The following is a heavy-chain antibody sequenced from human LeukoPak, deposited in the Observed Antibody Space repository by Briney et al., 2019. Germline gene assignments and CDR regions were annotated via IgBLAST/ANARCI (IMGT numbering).Heavy chain of an antibody. D-gene: IGHD3-9*01. CDR2: INPDSGDT. J-gene: IGHJ4*02. CDR1: GYIFTGYY. V-gene: IGHV1-2*02. Sequence: GASVKVSCKASGYIFTGYYLHWVRQAPGQGLESLGWINPDSGDTNFAQDFQGRVSMTRDTSISTAYLELSRLTSDDTAYYYCARGQYYKILTGSFQYWGQGTLVTVSS. CDR3: ARGQYYKILTGSFQY.